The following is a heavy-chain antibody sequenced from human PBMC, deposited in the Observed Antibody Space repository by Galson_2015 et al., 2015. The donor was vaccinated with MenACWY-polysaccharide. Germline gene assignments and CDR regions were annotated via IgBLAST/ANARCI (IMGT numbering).Heavy chain of an antibody. CDR2: IGGSGSNT. D-gene: IGHD3-3*01. CDR3: AKDSTDFWSVAGRFDH. CDR1: GFAFSNYA. J-gene: IGHJ5*02. Sequence: SLRLSCAASGFAFSNYAMSWVRQAPGKGLEWVSTIGGSGSNTHYADSVKGRLTISRDNSKNTQYLQMNSLRAEDTAVYYCAKDSTDFWSVAGRFDHWGQGTLVTVSS. V-gene: IGHV3-23*01.